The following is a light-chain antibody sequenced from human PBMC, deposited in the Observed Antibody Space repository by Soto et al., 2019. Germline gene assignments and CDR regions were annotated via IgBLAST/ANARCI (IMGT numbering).Light chain of an antibody. CDR3: QQYSSDSQFT. Sequence: DIQMTQSPSTLSASVGDRVTITCRASQSIKNWLAWYQQKPGEAPKLLIYKASTLESGVPSRFSGSGSGTEFTLTISCLQPDDVATYYCQQYSSDSQFTFXPGTKLDIK. V-gene: IGKV1-5*03. CDR1: QSIKNW. CDR2: KAS. J-gene: IGKJ3*01.